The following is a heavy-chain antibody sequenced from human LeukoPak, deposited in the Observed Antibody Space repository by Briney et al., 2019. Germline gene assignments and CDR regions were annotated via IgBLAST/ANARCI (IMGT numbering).Heavy chain of an antibody. D-gene: IGHD6-13*01. V-gene: IGHV4-31*03. CDR2: IYYSGST. Sequence: SETLSLTCTVSGGSISSGGYYWSWIRQHPGKGLEWIGYIYYSGSTYYNPSLKSRVTISVDTSKNQFSLKLSSVTAADTAVYYCARVIAAAGYCDYWGQGTLVTVSS. CDR3: ARVIAAAGYCDY. CDR1: GGSISSGGYY. J-gene: IGHJ4*02.